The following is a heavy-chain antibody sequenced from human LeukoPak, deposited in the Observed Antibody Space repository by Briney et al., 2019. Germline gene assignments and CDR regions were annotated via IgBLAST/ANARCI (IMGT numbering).Heavy chain of an antibody. J-gene: IGHJ4*02. CDR1: GFTFSSYG. CDR3: VKDYDFWSGYYSPTRGYFDY. Sequence: GGSLRLSCAASGFTFSSYGMHWVRQAPGKGLEWVSFIRYDGSNKYYADSVKGRFTISRDNSKNTLYLQMKSLRAEETAVYYCVKDYDFWSGYYSPTRGYFDYWGQGTLVTVSS. V-gene: IGHV3-30*02. CDR2: IRYDGSNK. D-gene: IGHD3-3*01.